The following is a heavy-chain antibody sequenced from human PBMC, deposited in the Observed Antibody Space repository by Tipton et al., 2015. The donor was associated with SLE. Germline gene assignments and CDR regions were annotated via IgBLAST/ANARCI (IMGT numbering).Heavy chain of an antibody. CDR3: ARVEGGVSNPNWFDP. V-gene: IGHV4-34*01. CDR2: INHSGST. J-gene: IGHJ5*02. CDR1: GGSFSGYY. Sequence: LRLSCAVYGGSFSGYYWSWIRQPPGKGLEWIGEINHSGSTNYNPSLKSRVTISVDTSKNQFSLKLSSVTAADTAVYYCARVEGGVSNPNWFDPWGQGTLVTVSS. D-gene: IGHD3-3*01.